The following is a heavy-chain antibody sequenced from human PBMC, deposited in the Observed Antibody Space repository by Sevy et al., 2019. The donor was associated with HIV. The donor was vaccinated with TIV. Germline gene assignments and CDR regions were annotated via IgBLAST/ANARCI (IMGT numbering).Heavy chain of an antibody. CDR3: VREDNNAPRTLLSFDI. Sequence: ASVKVSCKATGYMFSDYNMHWVRRAPGQGLEWMALINPNSGVTIYAQKFRGRVSLTRDTSMSTAYMELSALTSDDTAVYYCVREDNNAPRTLLSFDIWGQGTMFTVSS. CDR2: INPNSGVT. J-gene: IGHJ3*02. D-gene: IGHD1-20*01. CDR1: GYMFSDYN. V-gene: IGHV1-2*06.